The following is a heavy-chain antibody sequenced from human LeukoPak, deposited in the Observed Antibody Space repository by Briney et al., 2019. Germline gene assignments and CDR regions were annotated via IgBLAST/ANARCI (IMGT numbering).Heavy chain of an antibody. V-gene: IGHV3-64*04. J-gene: IGHJ3*02. CDR3: AKDPRFSYCSSTSCAYAFDI. D-gene: IGHD2-2*01. Sequence: GGSLRLSCSASGFTFGTYTMHWVRQAPGKGLEYVSAISRNGGSTYYADSVKDRFTISRDNSKNTLYLQMNSLRAEDTAVYYCAKDPRFSYCSSTSCAYAFDIWGQGTMVTVSS. CDR1: GFTFGTYT. CDR2: ISRNGGST.